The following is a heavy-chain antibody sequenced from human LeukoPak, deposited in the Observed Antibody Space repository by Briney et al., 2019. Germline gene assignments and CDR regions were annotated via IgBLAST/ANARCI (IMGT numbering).Heavy chain of an antibody. J-gene: IGHJ4*02. Sequence: SETLSLTCAVSGYSISSGYYWGWIRQPPGKGLEWIGYIYYSGSTYYNPSLKSRVTISVDTSKNQFSLKLSSVTAADTAVYYCARGSITIFGVVDYWGQGTLVTVSS. V-gene: IGHV4-30-4*08. CDR1: GYSISSGYY. D-gene: IGHD3-3*01. CDR3: ARGSITIFGVVDY. CDR2: IYYSGST.